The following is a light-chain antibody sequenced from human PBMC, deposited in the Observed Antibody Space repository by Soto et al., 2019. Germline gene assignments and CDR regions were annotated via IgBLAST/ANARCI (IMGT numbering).Light chain of an antibody. CDR2: GAS. V-gene: IGKV1-39*01. CDR1: QTISSY. Sequence: DIQMTQSPSSLSASVGDRITITCRPSQTISSYLNWYQQKPGKPPKLLIYGASSLQTGAPSRFSGSGSGTDFTLTISSLQPEDFATYFCQQSYITPWTFGQGTKVEVK. CDR3: QQSYITPWT. J-gene: IGKJ1*01.